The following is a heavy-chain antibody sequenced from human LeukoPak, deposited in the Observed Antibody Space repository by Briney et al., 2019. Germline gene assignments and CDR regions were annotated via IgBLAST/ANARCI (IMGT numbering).Heavy chain of an antibody. D-gene: IGHD3-22*01. V-gene: IGHV4-59*12. CDR2: ISDIGSI. CDR1: GGSISSYY. Sequence: PSETLSLTCTVSGGSISSYYWSWIRQPPGKGLEWIAYISDIGSINYNPSLKSRVTISLDTSKSQFSLKLSSVTAADTAVYYCARERMSSGYDYWGQGTLVTVSS. J-gene: IGHJ4*02. CDR3: ARERMSSGYDY.